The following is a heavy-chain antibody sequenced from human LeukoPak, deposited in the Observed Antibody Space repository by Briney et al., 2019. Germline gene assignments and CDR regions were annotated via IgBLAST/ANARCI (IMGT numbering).Heavy chain of an antibody. CDR2: ISAYNGNT. CDR1: GYTFTSYG. J-gene: IGHJ6*02. Sequence: ASVKVSCKASGYTFTSYGISWVRQAPGQGLEWMGWISAYNGNTNYAQKFQGWVTMTRDTSISTAYMELSRLRSDDTAVYYCARGGDILTGYRMPSYYYYYYGMDVWGQGTTVTVSS. CDR3: ARGGDILTGYRMPSYYYYYYGMDV. D-gene: IGHD3-9*01. V-gene: IGHV1-18*01.